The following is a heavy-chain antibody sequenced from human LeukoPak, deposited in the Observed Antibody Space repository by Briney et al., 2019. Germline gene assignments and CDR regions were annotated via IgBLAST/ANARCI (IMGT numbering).Heavy chain of an antibody. CDR3: SRESGPFCPFGY. CDR1: GGSVSSNSFF. CDR2: MFHSGTT. D-gene: IGHD1-26*01. J-gene: IGHJ4*02. Sequence: PSETLSLTCTVSGGSVSSNSFFWGWIRQPPGKGLEWIGSMFHSGTTYYNPSLKSRATISVDTSKNQFSLHLTSVTAADTATYFCSRESGPFCPFGYWGQGTLVIVSS. V-gene: IGHV4-39*07.